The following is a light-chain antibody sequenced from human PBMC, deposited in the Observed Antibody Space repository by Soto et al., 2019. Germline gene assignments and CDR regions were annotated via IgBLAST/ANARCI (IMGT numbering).Light chain of an antibody. V-gene: IGKV3-15*01. Sequence: EIVMTQSPATLSVSPGERATLSCRAGQGVTTNFAWYQQKYGQSPRLLIYDVSIRATGVPARFSGTGSETDFTLTISGLQSEDSAVYFCQQYNNWPFSCGQGTRLEIK. CDR2: DVS. CDR1: QGVTTN. J-gene: IGKJ5*01. CDR3: QQYNNWPFS.